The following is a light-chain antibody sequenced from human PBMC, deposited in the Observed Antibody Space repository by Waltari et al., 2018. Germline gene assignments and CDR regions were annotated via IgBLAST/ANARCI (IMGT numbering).Light chain of an antibody. CDR3: QSADSTSTHVV. CDR1: ELPKQH. CDR2: KDT. Sequence: SYELTQQPSLSVSPGQTAPNTCPADELPKQHAFWYQQKPGQAPELVTYKDTERPSGIPDRFSGSTSGTTVTLTISGVQAEDEADYYCQSADSTSTHVVFGGGTKLTVL. J-gene: IGLJ2*01. V-gene: IGLV3-25*03.